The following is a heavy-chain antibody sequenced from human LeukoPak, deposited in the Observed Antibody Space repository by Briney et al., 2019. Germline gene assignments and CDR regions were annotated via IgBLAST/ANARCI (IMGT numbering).Heavy chain of an antibody. CDR3: ARGPLIGCSSTSCRARVFDY. Sequence: PSETLSLTCAVYGGSFSGYYWSWIRQPPGKGLERIGEINHSGSTNYNPSLKSRVTISVDTSKNQFSLKLSSVTAADTAVYYCARGPLIGCSSTSCRARVFDYWGQGTLVTVSS. V-gene: IGHV4-34*01. CDR1: GGSFSGYY. CDR2: INHSGST. J-gene: IGHJ4*02. D-gene: IGHD2-2*01.